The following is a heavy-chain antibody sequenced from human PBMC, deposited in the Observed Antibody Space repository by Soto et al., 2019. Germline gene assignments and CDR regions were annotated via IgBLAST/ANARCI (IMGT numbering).Heavy chain of an antibody. CDR1: GFTFSSYG. CDR3: AKDVDYGGNGGSDY. V-gene: IGHV3-30*18. J-gene: IGHJ4*02. D-gene: IGHD4-17*01. Sequence: LRLSCAASGFTFSSYGMHWVRQAPGKGLEWVAVISYDGSNKYYADSVKGRFTISRDNSKNTLYLQMNSLRAEDTAVYYCAKDVDYGGNGGSDYWGQGTLVTVSS. CDR2: ISYDGSNK.